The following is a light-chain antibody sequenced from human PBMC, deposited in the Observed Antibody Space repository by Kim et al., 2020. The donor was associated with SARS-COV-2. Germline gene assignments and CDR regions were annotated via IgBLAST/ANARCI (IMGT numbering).Light chain of an antibody. CDR3: ATWDDSLNGRV. V-gene: IGLV1-44*01. Sequence: GQRFNIPCSGSTANIGSNSVNWYQQLPATAPKLLIYSNNQRPAGVPDRFSGSRSGTSASLAISGLHSEDEADDYCATWDDSLNGRVFGGGTQLTVL. J-gene: IGLJ3*02. CDR1: TANIGSNS. CDR2: SNN.